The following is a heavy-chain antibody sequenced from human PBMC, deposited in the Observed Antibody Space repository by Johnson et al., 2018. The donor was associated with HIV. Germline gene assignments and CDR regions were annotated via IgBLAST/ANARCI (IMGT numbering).Heavy chain of an antibody. CDR3: ARDSLDGEYAFDI. J-gene: IGHJ3*02. Sequence: VQLVESGGGLVQPGGSLRLSCAASGFTVNSNYMSWVRQAPGKGLEWVSVIYSGGSTYYADSVRGRFTISRDNAKYTVDLQMNSLRVEDTAVYYCARDSLDGEYAFDIWGQGTMLTVSS. CDR2: IYSGGST. V-gene: IGHV3-66*01. D-gene: IGHD2-21*01. CDR1: GFTVNSNY.